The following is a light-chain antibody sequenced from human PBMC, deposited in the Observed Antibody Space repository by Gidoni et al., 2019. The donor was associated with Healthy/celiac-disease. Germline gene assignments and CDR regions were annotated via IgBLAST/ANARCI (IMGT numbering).Light chain of an antibody. CDR1: QSVSSN. CDR3: QQYNNWPPEDT. Sequence: EIVMTQSPATLSVSPGERATISCRTSQSVSSNLAWYQQKPGQAPRLLIYGASTRATGIPARFSGSGSGTEFTLTISSLQSEDFAVYSCQQYNNWPPEDTFGQGTKLEIK. V-gene: IGKV3-15*01. CDR2: GAS. J-gene: IGKJ2*01.